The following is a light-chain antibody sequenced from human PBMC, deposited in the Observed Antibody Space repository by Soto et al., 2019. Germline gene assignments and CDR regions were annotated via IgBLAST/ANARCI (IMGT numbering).Light chain of an antibody. CDR1: QSVLYSSNNKNY. CDR2: WAS. V-gene: IGKV4-1*01. CDR3: QQYYSSLPT. J-gene: IGKJ2*01. Sequence: DIVMTQSPDSLAVSLGERATINCRSSQSVLYSSNNKNYLAWYQQRPGQPPKLLISWASTRESGVPDRFSGSGSGTDFTLTISNLQAEDVAVYYCQQYYSSLPTFGQGTKLEIK.